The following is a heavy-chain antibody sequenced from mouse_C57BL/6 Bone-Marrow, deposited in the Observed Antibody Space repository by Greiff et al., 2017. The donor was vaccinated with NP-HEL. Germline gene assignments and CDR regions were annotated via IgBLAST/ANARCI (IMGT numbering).Heavy chain of an antibody. V-gene: IGHV1-42*01. CDR2: INPSTGGT. D-gene: IGHD1-1*01. CDR1: GYSFTGYY. CDR3: ARRDYYGSSYDWYFDV. J-gene: IGHJ1*03. Sequence: VQLQQSGPELVKPGASVKISCKASGYSFTGYYMNWVKQSPEQSLEWIGEINPSTGGTTYNQKFKAKATLTVDKSSSTAYMQLKSLTSEDSAVYYCARRDYYGSSYDWYFDVWGTGTTVTVSS.